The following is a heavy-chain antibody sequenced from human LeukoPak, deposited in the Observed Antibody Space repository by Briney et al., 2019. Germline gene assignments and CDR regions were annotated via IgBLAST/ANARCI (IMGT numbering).Heavy chain of an antibody. CDR3: ARDKVATITGYYYYYYGMDV. D-gene: IGHD5-12*01. J-gene: IGHJ6*02. Sequence: GGPLRLSCAASGFTVSSNYMGWVRQAPGKGLEWVSVIYSGGSTYYADSVKGRFTISRDNSKNTLYLQMNSLRAEDTAVYYCARDKVATITGYYYYYYGMDVWGQGTTVTVSS. CDR2: IYSGGST. CDR1: GFTVSSNY. V-gene: IGHV3-66*01.